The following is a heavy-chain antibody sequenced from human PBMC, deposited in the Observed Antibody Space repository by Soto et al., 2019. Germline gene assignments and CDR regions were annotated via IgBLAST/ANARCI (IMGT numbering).Heavy chain of an antibody. J-gene: IGHJ6*03. V-gene: IGHV4-39*01. CDR2: IYYSGST. CDR1: GGSISSSSYY. CDR3: ARQTAADPYYYYYMDV. D-gene: IGHD2-15*01. Sequence: SETLFLTCTVSGGSISSSSYYWGWIRQPPGKGLEWIGSIYYSGSTYYNPSLKSRVTISVDTSKNQFSLKLSSVTAADTAVYYCARQTAADPYYYYYMDVWGKGTTVTVSS.